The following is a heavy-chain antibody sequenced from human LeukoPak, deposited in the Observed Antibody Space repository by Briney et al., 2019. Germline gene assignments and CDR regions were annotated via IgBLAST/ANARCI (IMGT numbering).Heavy chain of an antibody. V-gene: IGHV3-48*01. J-gene: IGHJ4*02. CDR1: GFTFSNNA. D-gene: IGHD2-15*01. CDR2: ISSTSGDI. Sequence: GGSLRLSCAASGFTFSNNAMNWVRQAPGKGLEWISHISSTSGDIYYADSVKGRFTISRDNAKNSLYLQMSSLRVEDTAIYYCAQKGGTDHWGQGTLVTVSS. CDR3: AQKGGTDH.